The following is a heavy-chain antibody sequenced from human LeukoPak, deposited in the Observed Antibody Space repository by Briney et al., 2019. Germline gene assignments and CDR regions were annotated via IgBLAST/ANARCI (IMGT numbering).Heavy chain of an antibody. J-gene: IGHJ4*02. V-gene: IGHV3-30-3*01. CDR3: ARGNGDHYFDY. Sequence: PGRSLRLSCAASVFIFSSYAMHWVRQAPGKGLEWVAVISYDGGNKYYTDSVKGRFTISRDNSKNTLSLQMNSLRPEDTAVYYCARGNGDHYFDYWGQGTLVTVSS. CDR1: VFIFSSYA. CDR2: ISYDGGNK. D-gene: IGHD7-27*01.